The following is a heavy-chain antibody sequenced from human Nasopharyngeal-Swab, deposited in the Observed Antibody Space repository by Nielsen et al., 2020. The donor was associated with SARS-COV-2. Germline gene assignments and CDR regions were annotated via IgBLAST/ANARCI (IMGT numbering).Heavy chain of an antibody. V-gene: IGHV3-23*01. J-gene: IGHJ4*02. CDR3: AKDRYCSGGACYFSGFDY. CDR1: GFNFSSYA. Sequence: LKIYCAASGFNFSSYAMSWVRQAPGKGLEWVSGVSGSGGTTKYADSVKGRFTISRDNSKNKLYLQMHSLRVEDTAVYYCAKDRYCSGGACYFSGFDYWGLGTLVTVSS. CDR2: VSGSGGTT. D-gene: IGHD2-15*01.